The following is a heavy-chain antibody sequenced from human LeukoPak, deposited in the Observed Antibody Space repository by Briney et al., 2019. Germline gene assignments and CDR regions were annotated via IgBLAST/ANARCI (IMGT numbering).Heavy chain of an antibody. CDR1: GGTFSSYA. J-gene: IGHJ3*02. V-gene: IGHV1-69*01. Sequence: GGSVKVSCKASGGTFSSYAISWVRQAPGQGLEWMGGIIPIFGTANYAQKFQGRVTITADESTSTAYMELSSLRSEDTAVYYCARDRNWGRPAPPDAFDIWGQGTMVTVSS. CDR2: IIPIFGTA. CDR3: ARDRNWGRPAPPDAFDI. D-gene: IGHD7-27*01.